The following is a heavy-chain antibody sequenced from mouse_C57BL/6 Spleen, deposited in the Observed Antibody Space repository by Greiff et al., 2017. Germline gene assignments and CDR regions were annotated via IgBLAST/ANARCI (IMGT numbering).Heavy chain of an antibody. D-gene: IGHD1-1*01. V-gene: IGHV14-2*01. CDR1: GSNIKDYY. Sequence: VVESGAELVKPGVSVKLSCTASGSNIKDYYMHWVKQRTEQGLEWIGRIDPEDGETKYAPKFQGKATITADTSSNTAYLQLSSLTSEDTAVYYCASSYGPYYFGYWGQGTTLTVSS. J-gene: IGHJ2*01. CDR2: IDPEDGET. CDR3: ASSYGPYYFGY.